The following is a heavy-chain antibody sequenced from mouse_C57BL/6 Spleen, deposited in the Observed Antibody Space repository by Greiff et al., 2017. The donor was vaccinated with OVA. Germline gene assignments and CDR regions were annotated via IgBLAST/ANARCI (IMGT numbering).Heavy chain of an antibody. Sequence: QVQLQQPGAELVKPGASVKLSCKASGYTFTSYWMHWVKQRPGQGLEWIGMIHPNSGSTNYNEKFKSKATLTVDKSSSTAYMQLSSLTSEDSAVYYCARTGTLVAYYFDYWGQGTTLTVSS. CDR3: ARTGTLVAYYFDY. CDR2: IHPNSGST. D-gene: IGHD1-1*01. CDR1: GYTFTSYW. J-gene: IGHJ2*01. V-gene: IGHV1-64*01.